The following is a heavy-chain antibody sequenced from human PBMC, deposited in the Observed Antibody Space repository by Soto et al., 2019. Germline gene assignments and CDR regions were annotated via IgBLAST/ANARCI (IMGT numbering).Heavy chain of an antibody. V-gene: IGHV1-46*01. CDR1: GYTXXXYY. CDR2: INPSGGST. D-gene: IGHD4-4*01. J-gene: IGHJ6*02. CDR3: ASKGPRTVTTVPYYYYGMDV. Sequence: ASVKVSCKASGYTXXXYYMHWGRQAPGQGLEWMGIINPSGGSTSYAQKFQGRVTMTRDTSTSTVYMELSSLRSEDTAVYYCASKGPRTVTTVPYYYYGMDVWGQGTTVTVSS.